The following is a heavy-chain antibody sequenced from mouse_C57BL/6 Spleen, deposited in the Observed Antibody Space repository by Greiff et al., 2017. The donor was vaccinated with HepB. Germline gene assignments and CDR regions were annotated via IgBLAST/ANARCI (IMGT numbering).Heavy chain of an antibody. CDR3: ARGLITYWYFDV. CDR2: IDPSDSYT. Sequence: VQLQQPGAELVMPGASVKLSCKASGYTFTSYWMHWVKQRPGQGLEWIGEIDPSDSYTNYNQKFKGKSTLTVDKSSSTAYMPLSSLTSEDSAVYYCARGLITYWYFDVWGTGTTVTVSS. CDR1: GYTFTSYW. D-gene: IGHD1-1*01. V-gene: IGHV1-69*01. J-gene: IGHJ1*03.